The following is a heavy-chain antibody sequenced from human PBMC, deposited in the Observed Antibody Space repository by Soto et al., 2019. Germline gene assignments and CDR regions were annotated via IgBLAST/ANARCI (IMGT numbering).Heavy chain of an antibody. CDR1: GFTFSNAS. D-gene: IGHD5-12*01. J-gene: IGHJ6*02. Sequence: PGGSLRLSCAASGFTFSNASIHWVRQAPGKGLEWVAVISYDGSNKYSADSVKGRFTISRDNSKNTLYLQMNSLRAEDTAVYYCARALCGYDSWARCYGMDVWGQGTTVTVSS. V-gene: IGHV3-30-3*01. CDR2: ISYDGSNK. CDR3: ARALCGYDSWARCYGMDV.